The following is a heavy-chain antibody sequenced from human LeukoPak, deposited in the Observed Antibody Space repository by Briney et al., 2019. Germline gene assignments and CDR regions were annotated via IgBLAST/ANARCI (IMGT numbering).Heavy chain of an antibody. CDR3: ARHVEIAVAGPIEY. CDR1: GASISNSRDY. Sequence: SETLSLGCTVSGASISNSRDYWGWIRQPPGKGLEGIGSNFFSGSTYYNPSLKSRAAISVDSSKNQFSLKLSSVTAADTAFYYCARHVEIAVAGPIEYWGQGTLVPVSS. D-gene: IGHD6-19*01. CDR2: NFFSGST. V-gene: IGHV4-39*01. J-gene: IGHJ4*02.